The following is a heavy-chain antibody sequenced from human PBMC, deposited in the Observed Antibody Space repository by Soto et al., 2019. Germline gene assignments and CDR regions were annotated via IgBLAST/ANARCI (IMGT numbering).Heavy chain of an antibody. D-gene: IGHD4-17*01. CDR2: INPDGSRT. Sequence: EVQLVESGGDLVQPGGSLRLSCAASGFTFTSYWMHWVRQSPGKGLVWVSRINPDGSRTSYADSVKGRFTISRDNAKNTLYLQMNSLGDDDTAVYYCARVAVTTYYFDYWGHGTLVTGSS. CDR3: ARVAVTTYYFDY. CDR1: GFTFTSYW. J-gene: IGHJ4*01. V-gene: IGHV3-74*01.